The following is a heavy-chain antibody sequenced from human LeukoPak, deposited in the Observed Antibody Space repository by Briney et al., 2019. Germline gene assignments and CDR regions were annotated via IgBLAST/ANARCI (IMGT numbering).Heavy chain of an antibody. CDR2: IIPIFGTA. CDR3: AAYSGSYDGERGSYNWFDP. Sequence: SVKVSCKASGGTFSSYVISWVRQVPGQGLEWMGGIIPIFGTANYAQKFQGRVTITADESTSTAYMELSSLRSEDTAVYYCAAYSGSYDGERGSYNWFDPWGQGTLVTVSS. V-gene: IGHV1-69*13. D-gene: IGHD1-26*01. J-gene: IGHJ5*02. CDR1: GGTFSSYV.